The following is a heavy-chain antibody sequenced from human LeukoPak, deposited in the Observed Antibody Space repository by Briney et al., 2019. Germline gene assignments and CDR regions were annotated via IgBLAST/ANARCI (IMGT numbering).Heavy chain of an antibody. CDR3: ARDPRYCSSTSCFTSDYYYGMDV. Sequence: PSVKVSFKSSGYSFTAFYIHWVRQAPGQGLEWMGWISADNGNTNYAQKLQGRVTTTTDTSRSTAYMELRSLRSDDTAVYYCARDPRYCSSTSCFTSDYYYGMDVWGQGTTVTVSS. CDR2: ISADNGNT. J-gene: IGHJ6*02. CDR1: GYSFTAFY. V-gene: IGHV1-18*04. D-gene: IGHD2-2*01.